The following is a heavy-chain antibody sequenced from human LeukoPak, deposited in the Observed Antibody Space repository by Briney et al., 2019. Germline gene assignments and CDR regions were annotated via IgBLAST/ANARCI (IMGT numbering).Heavy chain of an antibody. V-gene: IGHV4-38-2*02. J-gene: IGHJ6*03. CDR2: IYHSGST. CDR3: ARAPHYMDV. Sequence: SETLSLTCTVSGYSISSGHYWGWIRQPPGKGLEWIGSIYHSGSTYYNPSLKSRVTISVDTSKNQFSLKLSPVTAADTAVYYCARAPHYMDVWGKGTTVTVSS. CDR1: GYSISSGHY.